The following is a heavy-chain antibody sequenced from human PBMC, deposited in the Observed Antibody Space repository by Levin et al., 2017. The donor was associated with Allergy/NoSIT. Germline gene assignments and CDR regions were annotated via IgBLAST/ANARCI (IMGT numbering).Heavy chain of an antibody. Sequence: GGSLRLSCAASGFMFSGCAMSWVRQAPGKGLECVSTISDSGDSTYYADSVKGRFTISRDNSKNTLYLQMDSLRAEDTAVYYCAKRWSYALDYWGQGTLVTVSS. CDR3: AKRWSYALDY. CDR1: GFMFSGCA. CDR2: ISDSGDST. D-gene: IGHD2-2*01. J-gene: IGHJ4*02. V-gene: IGHV3-23*01.